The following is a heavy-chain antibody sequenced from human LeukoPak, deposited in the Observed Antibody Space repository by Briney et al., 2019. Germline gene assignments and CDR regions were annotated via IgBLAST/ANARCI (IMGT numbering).Heavy chain of an antibody. J-gene: IGHJ4*02. CDR1: GGTFNSYV. CDR3: ARPMTTVTTGFDY. Sequence: ASVKVSCKASGGTFNSYVINWVRQAPGQGLEWMGRIIPSLGTANYAQKFQGRVTITTDESTSTAYMELSNLRSEDTAVYFCARPMTTVTTGFDYWGQGTLVTVSS. CDR2: IIPSLGTA. V-gene: IGHV1-69*11. D-gene: IGHD4-11*01.